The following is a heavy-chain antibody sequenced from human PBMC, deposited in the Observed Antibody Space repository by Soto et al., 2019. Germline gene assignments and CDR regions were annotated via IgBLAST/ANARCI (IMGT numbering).Heavy chain of an antibody. CDR1: GFTFRTYT. CDR2: ISSSSSYI. V-gene: IGHV3-21*01. CDR3: ARDGAFAGPAGMDV. Sequence: GGSLRLSCAASGFTFRTYTMNWVRQAPGKGLEWVSSISSSSSYIYYADSVKGRFTISRDNAKNSLYLQMNSLRAEDTAVYYCARDGAFAGPAGMDVWGQGTTVTVFS. J-gene: IGHJ6*02. D-gene: IGHD3-16*01.